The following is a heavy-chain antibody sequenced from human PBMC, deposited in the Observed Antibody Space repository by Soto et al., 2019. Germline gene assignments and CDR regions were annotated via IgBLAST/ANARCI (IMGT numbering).Heavy chain of an antibody. CDR3: ARDVDSGHDYSSSFYNYGMDV. Sequence: ASVKVSCKASGYTFTCYGISWVRQAPVQGLEWMGWISVYNGNTNYAQKFQGRITMATDTSTSTAYMELRTLRSDDTAKYYCARDVDSGHDYSSSFYNYGMDVWG. D-gene: IGHD5-12*01. CDR2: ISVYNGNT. V-gene: IGHV1-18*04. CDR1: GYTFTCYG. J-gene: IGHJ6*02.